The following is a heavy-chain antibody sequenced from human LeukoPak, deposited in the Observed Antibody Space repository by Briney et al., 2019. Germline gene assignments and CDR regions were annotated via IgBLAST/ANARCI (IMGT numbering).Heavy chain of an antibody. V-gene: IGHV4-4*07. Sequence: PSETLSLTCTVSGGSISSYYWSWIRQPAGKGLEWIGRIYTSGSTNYNPSLKSRVTISVDTSKNQFSLKLSSVTAADTAVYYCASRYSRSYGDAFDIWGQGTMITVSS. D-gene: IGHD1-26*01. J-gene: IGHJ3*02. CDR3: ASRYSRSYGDAFDI. CDR2: IYTSGST. CDR1: GGSISSYY.